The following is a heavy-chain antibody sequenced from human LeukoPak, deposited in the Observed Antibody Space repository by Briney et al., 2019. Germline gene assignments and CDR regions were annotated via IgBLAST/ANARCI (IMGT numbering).Heavy chain of an antibody. J-gene: IGHJ3*02. D-gene: IGHD3-9*01. CDR1: GGSISSYY. CDR3: ARTDKSDAFDI. V-gene: IGHV4-59*01. CDR2: IYYSGST. Sequence: SETLSPTCTVSGGSISSYYWSWIRQPPGKGLEWIGYIYYSGSTNYNPSLKSRVTISVDTSKNQFSLKLSSVTAADTAVYYCARTDKSDAFDIWGQGTMVTVSS.